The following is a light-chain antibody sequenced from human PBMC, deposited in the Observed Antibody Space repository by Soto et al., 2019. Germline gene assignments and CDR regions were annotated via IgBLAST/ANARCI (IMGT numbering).Light chain of an antibody. CDR1: SSDVGGYNY. Sequence: QSVLTQPASVSGSPVQSITISCTGTSSDVGGYNYVSWYQQHPGKAPKLMIYDVSNRPSGVSNRFSGSKSGNTASLTISGLQAEDEADYYCSSYTSSSTRVFGGGTKVTVL. CDR3: SSYTSSSTRV. CDR2: DVS. V-gene: IGLV2-14*01. J-gene: IGLJ2*01.